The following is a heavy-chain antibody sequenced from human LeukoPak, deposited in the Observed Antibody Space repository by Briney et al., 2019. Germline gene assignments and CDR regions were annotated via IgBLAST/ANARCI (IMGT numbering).Heavy chain of an antibody. V-gene: IGHV3-30*02. CDR2: IRYDGSNK. CDR3: AKGIRFMEWSFRYYYYMDV. Sequence: PGGSLRLSCAASGFTFSSYGMHWVRQAPGKGLEWVAFIRYDGSNKYYADSVKGRFTISRDNSKNTLYLQMNSPRAEDTAVYYCAKGIRFMEWSFRYYYYMDVWGKGTTVTVSS. J-gene: IGHJ6*03. D-gene: IGHD3-3*01. CDR1: GFTFSSYG.